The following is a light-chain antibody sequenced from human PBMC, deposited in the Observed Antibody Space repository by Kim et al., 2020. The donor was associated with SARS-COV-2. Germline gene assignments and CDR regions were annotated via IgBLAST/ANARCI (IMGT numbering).Light chain of an antibody. CDR1: NLRNYF. CDR2: GNN. Sequence: SSELTQDPTVSVALGQTVTITCTGDNLRNYFAAWYQQKPGQAPLLVIYGNNHRPAGISDRFSGSDSTNTAALTITGAQAEDEADYYCATRDRRNRVLFGGGTKVTVL. J-gene: IGLJ2*01. CDR3: ATRDRRNRVL. V-gene: IGLV3-19*01.